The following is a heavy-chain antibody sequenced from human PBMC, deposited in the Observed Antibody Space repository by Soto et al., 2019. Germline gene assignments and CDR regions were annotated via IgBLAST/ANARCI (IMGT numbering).Heavy chain of an antibody. V-gene: IGHV3-30*18. CDR2: ISYDGSNK. CDR1: GFTFSSYG. CDR3: AKDLIAAAGNQEADY. J-gene: IGHJ4*02. D-gene: IGHD6-13*01. Sequence: ESGGGVVQPGRSLRLSCAASGFTFSSYGMHWVRQAPGKGLEWVAVISYDGSNKYYADSVKGRFTISRDNSKNTLYLQMNSLRAEDTAVYYCAKDLIAAAGNQEADYWGQGTLVTVSS.